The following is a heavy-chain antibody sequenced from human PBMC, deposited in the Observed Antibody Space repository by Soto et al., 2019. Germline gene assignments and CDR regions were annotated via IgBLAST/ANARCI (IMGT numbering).Heavy chain of an antibody. CDR1: GFTFSSYA. J-gene: IGHJ4*02. Sequence: GGSLRLSCSASGFTFSSYAMSWVRQAPGKGLEWVSGISGGGSNTFYADSVKGRFTISRDNSKNTLLLQMNSLGAEDTAVYYCAKDSNKYSSSLRGRYFDYWGQGIGVTVSS. CDR3: AKDSNKYSSSLRGRYFDY. D-gene: IGHD4-4*01. V-gene: IGHV3-23*01. CDR2: ISGGGSNT.